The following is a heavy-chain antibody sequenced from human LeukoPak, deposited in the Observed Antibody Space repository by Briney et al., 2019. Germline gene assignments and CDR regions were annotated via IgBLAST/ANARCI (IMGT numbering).Heavy chain of an antibody. D-gene: IGHD3-22*01. CDR1: GYTFTSYY. V-gene: IGHV1-46*01. CDR2: INPSGGGT. J-gene: IGHJ4*02. Sequence: WASVKVSCKASGYTFTSYYMNWVRQAPGQGLEWMGMINPSGGGTSYAQKFQGRVTVTRDTSTSTVYMELSSLRSEDTAMYYCARGSINYNSGGYYDNPPLDYWGQGTLVTVSS. CDR3: ARGSINYNSGGYYDNPPLDY.